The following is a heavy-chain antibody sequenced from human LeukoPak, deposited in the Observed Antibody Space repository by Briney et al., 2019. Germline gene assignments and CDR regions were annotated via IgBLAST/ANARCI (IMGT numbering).Heavy chain of an antibody. Sequence: SETLSLTCAVYGGSFSGYYWSWICQPPGKGLEWIGEINPGGNTNYNPSLKSRVTISVDTSKNQFSLKLTSVTAADTAVYYCARADGAQTFPFDYWSLGTLVIVSS. CDR3: ARADGAQTFPFDY. J-gene: IGHJ4*02. D-gene: IGHD4/OR15-4a*01. V-gene: IGHV4-34*01. CDR2: INPGGNT. CDR1: GGSFSGYY.